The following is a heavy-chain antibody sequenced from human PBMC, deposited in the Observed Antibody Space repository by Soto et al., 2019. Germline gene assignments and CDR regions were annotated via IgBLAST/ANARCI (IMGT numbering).Heavy chain of an antibody. CDR1: GYSFTTYW. Sequence: GESLQISFQASGYSFTTYWISWVRQMPGKGLECMGRIDPTDSYTDYGPSFEGHVTMSVDRSINTAYLEWSSLKASDSAMYYCARYGGPGLSHNWFDAWGQGTLVTVSS. D-gene: IGHD3-16*01. J-gene: IGHJ5*02. CDR2: IDPTDSYT. V-gene: IGHV5-10-1*01. CDR3: ARYGGPGLSHNWFDA.